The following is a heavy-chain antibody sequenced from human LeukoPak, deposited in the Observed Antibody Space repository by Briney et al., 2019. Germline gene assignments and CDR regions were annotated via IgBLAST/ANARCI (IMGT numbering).Heavy chain of an antibody. J-gene: IGHJ3*02. V-gene: IGHV3-23*01. CDR3: ARDYYHGSGYPGLHAFDI. CDR2: ISGSGDNA. Sequence: GGSLRLSCAASGFTFNTYAMIWVRQAPGKGLEWVSSISGSGDNAYNADSVKGRFIIFRDNSKNTLYLQMNTLRAEDTAVYYCARDYYHGSGYPGLHAFDIWGQGTMVTVSS. D-gene: IGHD3-22*01. CDR1: GFTFNTYA.